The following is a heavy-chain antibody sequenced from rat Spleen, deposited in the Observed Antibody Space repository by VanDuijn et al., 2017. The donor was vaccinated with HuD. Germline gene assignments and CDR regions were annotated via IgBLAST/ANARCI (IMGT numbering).Heavy chain of an antibody. CDR2: IWGDGST. J-gene: IGHJ4*01. V-gene: IGHV2-1*01. CDR3: TRGTLWGYSGDVMDA. D-gene: IGHD1-1*01. Sequence: QVQLKESGPGLVQPSQTLSLTCTVSGFSLISNSVHWVRQPPGKGLEWMGGIWGDGSTDYNSALKSRLSISRDTSKSQVFLKMNSLQTEDTAIYYCTRGTLWGYSGDVMDAWGQGASVTVSS. CDR1: GFSLISNS.